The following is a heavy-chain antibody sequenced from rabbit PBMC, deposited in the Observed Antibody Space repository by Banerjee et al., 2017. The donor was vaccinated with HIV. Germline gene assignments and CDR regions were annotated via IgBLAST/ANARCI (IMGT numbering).Heavy chain of an antibody. CDR2: IYIGSSGAT. J-gene: IGHJ4*01. D-gene: IGHD4-1*01. V-gene: IGHV1S40*01. CDR1: GFSFSTSYY. CDR3: ARDLAGVIGWNFDL. Sequence: QSLEESGGDLVKPGASLTLTCTASGFSFSTSYYMCWVRQAPGKGLEWIASIYIGSSGATYYASWAKGRFTISKTSSTTVTLQMTSLTAADTASYFCARDLAGVIGWNFDLWGPGTLVTVS.